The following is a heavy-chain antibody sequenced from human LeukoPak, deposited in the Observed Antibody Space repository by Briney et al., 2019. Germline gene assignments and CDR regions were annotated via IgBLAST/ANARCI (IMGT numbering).Heavy chain of an antibody. V-gene: IGHV3-33*08. CDR3: ANLLGEFDY. Sequence: GGSLRLSCAAPGFTFSSYGMHWVRQAPGKGLEWVAVIWYDGSNKYYADSVKGRFTISRDNPKNTLYLQMNSLRAEDTAVYYCANLLGEFDYWGQGTLVTVSS. D-gene: IGHD1-26*01. J-gene: IGHJ4*02. CDR2: IWYDGSNK. CDR1: GFTFSSYG.